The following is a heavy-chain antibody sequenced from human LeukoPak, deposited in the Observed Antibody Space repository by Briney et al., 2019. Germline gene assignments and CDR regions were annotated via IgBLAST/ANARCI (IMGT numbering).Heavy chain of an antibody. Sequence: PGGSLRLSCAASGFTFSSCGMSWVRQTPGKGLEWVSGISGSGGRTYQADSVKGRFTISRDNSKNTLYLQMSSLRAEDTAVYYCAKDRIVGATIDSWGQGTLVTVSS. CDR3: AKDRIVGATIDS. CDR2: ISGSGGRT. D-gene: IGHD1-26*01. V-gene: IGHV3-23*01. CDR1: GFTFSSCG. J-gene: IGHJ4*02.